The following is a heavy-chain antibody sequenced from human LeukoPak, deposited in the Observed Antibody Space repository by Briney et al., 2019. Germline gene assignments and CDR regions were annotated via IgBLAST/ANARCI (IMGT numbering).Heavy chain of an antibody. CDR1: GFTFSSYS. Sequence: NSGGSLRLSCAASGFTFSSYSMKWVRQAPGKGLEWVSAISSSSSYIYYADSVKGRFTISRDNAKNSLYLQMNSLRAEDTAVYYCARGGPYYYDSSGYSIFDYWGQGTLVTVSS. V-gene: IGHV3-21*01. D-gene: IGHD3-22*01. J-gene: IGHJ4*02. CDR3: ARGGPYYYDSSGYSIFDY. CDR2: ISSSSSYI.